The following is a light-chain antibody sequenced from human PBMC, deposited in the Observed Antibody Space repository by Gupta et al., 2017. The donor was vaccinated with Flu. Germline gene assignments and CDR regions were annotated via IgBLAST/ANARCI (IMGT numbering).Light chain of an antibody. CDR1: QDISNY. CDR2: DAS. Sequence: DIQMTQSPSSLSASVGDRVTITCQASQDISNYLNWYQQKPGKAPKLLIYDASKLETGVPARLSGSGSGTDFTFTISSRKHEDIATYYGQQYDNLPLTFGGGPRWRSN. CDR3: QQYDNLPLT. J-gene: IGKJ4*01. V-gene: IGKV1-33*01.